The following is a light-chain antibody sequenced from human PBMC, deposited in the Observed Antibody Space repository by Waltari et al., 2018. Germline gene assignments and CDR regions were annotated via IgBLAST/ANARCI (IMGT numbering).Light chain of an antibody. Sequence: EIVLTQSPGTLSLSPGERATLSCRASQSVSSNYLAWYQQKPGQAPRLLIYIASSRATGIPDRFSGSGSGTDFTLSISRLEPEDFAVYYCQQYGSSPFTCGQGTRLEIK. CDR3: QQYGSSPFT. CDR2: IAS. CDR1: QSVSSNY. J-gene: IGKJ5*01. V-gene: IGKV3-20*01.